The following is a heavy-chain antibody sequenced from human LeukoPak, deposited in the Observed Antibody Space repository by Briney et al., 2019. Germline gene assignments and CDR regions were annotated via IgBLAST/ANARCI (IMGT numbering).Heavy chain of an antibody. CDR1: GFTFSSYA. V-gene: IGHV3-23*01. Sequence: GGSLRLSCAASGFTFSSYAMSWVRQAPGKGLEWVSAISGSGGSTYYADSVKGRFTISRDNSKNTLYLQMNSLRAEDTAVYYCAKAGGIAVAGTDWFDPWGQGTLVTVSS. CDR2: ISGSGGST. J-gene: IGHJ5*02. CDR3: AKAGGIAVAGTDWFDP. D-gene: IGHD6-19*01.